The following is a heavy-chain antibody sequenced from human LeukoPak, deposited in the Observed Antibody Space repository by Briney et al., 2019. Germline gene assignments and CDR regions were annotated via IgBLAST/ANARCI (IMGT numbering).Heavy chain of an antibody. CDR2: IYYSGST. CDR1: GGSISSYY. J-gene: IGHJ6*02. CDR3: ARGYCSSTSCYPSGYYGMDV. V-gene: IGHV4-59*01. D-gene: IGHD2-2*01. Sequence: SETLSLTCTVSGGSISSYYWSWIRQPPGQGLESTRHIYYSGSTNYNPSLKSRVTISVDTSKNQFSLKLSSVTAADTAVYYCARGYCSSTSCYPSGYYGMDVWGQGTTVTVSS.